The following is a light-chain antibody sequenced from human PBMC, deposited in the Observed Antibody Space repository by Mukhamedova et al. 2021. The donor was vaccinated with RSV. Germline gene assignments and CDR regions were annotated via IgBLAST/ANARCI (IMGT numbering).Light chain of an antibody. Sequence: WYQRRVHGNAPKLLIYSASTLQSGVPSRFSGSGSGTDLTLTITSLQPDDFATYFCLQSFSFPFTFGPGTKLNVK. CDR2: SAS. CDR3: LQSFSFPFT. V-gene: IGKV1-39*01. J-gene: IGKJ3*01.